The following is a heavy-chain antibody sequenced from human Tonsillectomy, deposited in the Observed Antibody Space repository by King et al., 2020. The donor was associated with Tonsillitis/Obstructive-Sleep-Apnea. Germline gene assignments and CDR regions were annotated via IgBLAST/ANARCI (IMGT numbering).Heavy chain of an antibody. CDR2: IYYSGST. D-gene: IGHD2-15*01. Sequence: QLQESGPGLVKPSETLSLTCTVSGGSISSSSYYWGWIRQPPGKGLEWIGSIYYSGSTYYNPSLKSRVTISVDTSKNQFSLKLSSVNAADTAVYYCARGVLDIVVVVAAISPDAFDIWGQGTMVTVSS. J-gene: IGHJ3*02. V-gene: IGHV4-39*01. CDR1: GGSISSSSYY. CDR3: ARGVLDIVVVVAAISPDAFDI.